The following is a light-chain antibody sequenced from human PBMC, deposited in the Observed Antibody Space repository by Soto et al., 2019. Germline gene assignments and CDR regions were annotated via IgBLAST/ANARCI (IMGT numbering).Light chain of an antibody. CDR2: EGS. J-gene: IGLJ1*01. Sequence: QSALTQPASVSGSPGQSITISCTGTSSDVGSYNLVSWYQHHPGKAPKLMIYEGSRRPSGVSNHFSGSKSGNTASLTISGLQAEDEADYYCCSYAGSSTDVFGTGTKLTVL. CDR1: SSDVGSYNL. CDR3: CSYAGSSTDV. V-gene: IGLV2-23*01.